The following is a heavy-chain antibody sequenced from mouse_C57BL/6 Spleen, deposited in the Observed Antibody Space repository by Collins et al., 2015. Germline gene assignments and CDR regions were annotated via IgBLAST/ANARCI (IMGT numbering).Heavy chain of an antibody. J-gene: IGHJ3*01. Sequence: DVQLQESGPGLVKPSQSLSLTCTVTGYSITSDYAWNWIRQFPGNKLEWMGYISYSGSTSYNPSLKSRISITRDTSKNQFFLQLNSVTTEDTATYYCARDDYDVGFAYWGQGTPVTVSA. CDR1: GYSITSDYA. CDR2: ISYSGST. V-gene: IGHV3-2*02. CDR3: ARDDYDVGFAY. D-gene: IGHD2-4*01.